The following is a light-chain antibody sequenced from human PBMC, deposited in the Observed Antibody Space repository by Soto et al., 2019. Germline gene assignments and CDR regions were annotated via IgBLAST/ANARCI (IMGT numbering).Light chain of an antibody. Sequence: QAVVTQEPSLTVSPGGTVTLTCASSTGAVTSGYYPNWFQQKPGQAPRALIYSTGNKHSWTPARFSGSLPGGKAALTLSGVQPEDEAEYYCLLYYGGAVVFGGGTKLTVL. CDR3: LLYYGGAVV. CDR1: TGAVTSGYY. J-gene: IGLJ3*02. V-gene: IGLV7-43*01. CDR2: STG.